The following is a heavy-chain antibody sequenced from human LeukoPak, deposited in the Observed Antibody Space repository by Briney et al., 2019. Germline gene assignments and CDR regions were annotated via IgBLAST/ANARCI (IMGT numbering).Heavy chain of an antibody. CDR3: AKDGCSSTSCYNDY. V-gene: IGHV3-23*01. CDR2: ISGSGVGT. Sequence: GGSLRLSCAASGFTFSSYTMNWVRQAPGKGLEWVSAISGSGVGTYYADSVKGRFTISRDNSKNTLYLQMNSLRAEDTAVYYCAKDGCSSTSCYNDYWGQGTLVTVSS. D-gene: IGHD2-2*02. CDR1: GFTFSSYT. J-gene: IGHJ4*02.